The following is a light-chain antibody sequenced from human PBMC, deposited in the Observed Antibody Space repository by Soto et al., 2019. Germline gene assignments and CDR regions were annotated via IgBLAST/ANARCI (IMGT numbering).Light chain of an antibody. J-gene: IGLJ2*01. CDR3: SSYTSSSTLV. V-gene: IGLV2-14*01. CDR1: SSDVGGYNY. Sequence: QSALTQPASVSGSPGQSITISCTGTSSDVGGYNYVSWYQQHPGKAPKVVIYEVSNRPSWISNRFSGSKSGNTVSLTISGLQAEDEADYYCSSYTSSSTLVFGGGTKLTVL. CDR2: EVS.